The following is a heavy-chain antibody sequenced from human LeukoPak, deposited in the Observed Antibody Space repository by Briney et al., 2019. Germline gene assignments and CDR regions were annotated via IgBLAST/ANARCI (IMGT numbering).Heavy chain of an antibody. CDR3: ARDREGGIEATTWFDP. V-gene: IGHV1-69*04. Sequence: GASVKVSCKASGYTFTSYGISWVRQAPGQGLEWMGRIIPILGIANYAQKFQGRVTITADKSTSTAYMELSSLRSEDTAVYYCARDREGGIEATTWFDPWGQGTLVTVSS. D-gene: IGHD5-12*01. CDR2: IIPILGIA. J-gene: IGHJ5*02. CDR1: GYTFTSYG.